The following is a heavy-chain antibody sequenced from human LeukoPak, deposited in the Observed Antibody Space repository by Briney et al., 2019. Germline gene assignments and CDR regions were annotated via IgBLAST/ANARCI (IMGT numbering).Heavy chain of an antibody. Sequence: PGGSLRLSCAASGFTVSSNYMSWVRQAPGKGLEWVSVVYSGGSTYYAGSVKGRFTISRDNSKNTLYLQMDSLRAEDTAVYYCARVAFRSSSYISGIDYWGQGTLVTVSS. CDR1: GFTVSSNY. CDR2: VYSGGST. D-gene: IGHD6-6*01. CDR3: ARVAFRSSSYISGIDY. J-gene: IGHJ4*02. V-gene: IGHV3-53*01.